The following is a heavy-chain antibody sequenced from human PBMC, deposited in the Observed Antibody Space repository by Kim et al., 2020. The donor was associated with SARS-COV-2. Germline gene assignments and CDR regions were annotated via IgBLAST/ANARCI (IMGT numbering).Heavy chain of an antibody. CDR1: GGTFSSYA. J-gene: IGHJ5*02. CDR3: AGTRYCSSTSCRNPRENWFDP. CDR2: IIPILGIA. Sequence: SVKVSCKASGGTFSSYAISWVRQAPGQGLEWMGRIIPILGIANYAQKFQGRVTITADKSTSTAYMELSSLRSEDTAVYYCAGTRYCSSTSCRNPRENWFDPWGQGTLVTVSS. V-gene: IGHV1-69*04. D-gene: IGHD2-2*01.